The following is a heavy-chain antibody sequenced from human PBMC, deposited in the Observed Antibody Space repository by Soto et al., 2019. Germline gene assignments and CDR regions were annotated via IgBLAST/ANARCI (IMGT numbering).Heavy chain of an antibody. CDR1: GYTFTSYA. Sequence: GASVKVCCEASGYTFTSYAMHWVRRAPGQRLEWMGWINAGNGNTKYSQKFQGRVTITRDTSASTAYMELSSLRSEDTAVYYCARAPIRYFDWLLPYWGQGTLVTVSS. CDR2: INAGNGNT. J-gene: IGHJ4*02. D-gene: IGHD3-9*01. CDR3: ARAPIRYFDWLLPY. V-gene: IGHV1-3*01.